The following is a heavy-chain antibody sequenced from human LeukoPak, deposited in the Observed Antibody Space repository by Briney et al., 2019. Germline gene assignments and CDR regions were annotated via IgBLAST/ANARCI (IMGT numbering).Heavy chain of an antibody. CDR3: ASGERGYSYGTGYWFDP. V-gene: IGHV1-2*02. J-gene: IGHJ5*02. CDR1: GYTFTGYH. D-gene: IGHD5-18*01. Sequence: ASVKVSCKASGYTFTGYHIHWVRQAPGQGPEWMAWINPNSGGTKYAQKFQGRVTMTRDTSISTAYMELSRLRSDDTAMYYCASGERGYSYGTGYWFDPWGQGTLVTVSS. CDR2: INPNSGGT.